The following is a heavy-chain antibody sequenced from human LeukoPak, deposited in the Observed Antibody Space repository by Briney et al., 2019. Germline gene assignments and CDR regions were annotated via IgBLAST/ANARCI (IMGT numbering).Heavy chain of an antibody. CDR1: GFTFSSYA. CDR2: ISGSGGST. CDR3: ARDLVVVTGIPGYYYGMDV. J-gene: IGHJ6*02. Sequence: TGGSLRLSCAASGFTFSSYAMSWVRQAPGKGLEWVSTISGSGGSTDYAESVKGRFAISRDNSKNTLYLQMNSLRAEDTAVYYCARDLVVVTGIPGYYYGMDVWGQGTTVTVSS. V-gene: IGHV3-23*01. D-gene: IGHD2-21*02.